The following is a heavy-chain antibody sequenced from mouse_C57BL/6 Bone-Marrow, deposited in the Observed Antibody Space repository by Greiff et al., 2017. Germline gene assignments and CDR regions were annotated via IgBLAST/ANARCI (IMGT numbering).Heavy chain of an antibody. J-gene: IGHJ2*01. CDR3: ARSNYYGSSYVSYYFDY. CDR1: GFNIKNTY. Sequence: EVQLQQSVAELVRPGASVKLSCTASGFNIKNTYMHWVKQRPEQGLEWIGRIDPANGNTKYAPKFQGKAPITADTSSNTAYLQLSSLTSEDTAIYYCARSNYYGSSYVSYYFDYWGQGTTLTVSS. V-gene: IGHV14-3*01. D-gene: IGHD1-1*01. CDR2: IDPANGNT.